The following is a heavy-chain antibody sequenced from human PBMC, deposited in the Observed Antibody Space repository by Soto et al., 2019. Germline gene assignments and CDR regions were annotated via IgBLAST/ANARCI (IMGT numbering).Heavy chain of an antibody. V-gene: IGHV1-3*01. J-gene: IGHJ4*02. D-gene: IGHD2-15*01. CDR1: GYTFTIYV. Sequence: XSVKVSFTASGYTFTIYVIHLVRQAPGQRLEWMGWINAGNGNTKYSQKFQGRVTITRDTSASTAYMELSSLRSEDTAVYYCARDLGGWPDYWGQGTLVTSPQ. CDR3: ARDLGGWPDY. CDR2: INAGNGNT.